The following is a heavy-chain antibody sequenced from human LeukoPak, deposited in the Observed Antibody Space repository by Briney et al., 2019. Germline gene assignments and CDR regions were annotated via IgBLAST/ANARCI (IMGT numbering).Heavy chain of an antibody. J-gene: IGHJ3*02. Sequence: PSETLSLTCTVSGGSVSSYYWTWIRQPPGKGLEWIGYIYYSGSTNYNSSLKSRVTISVDTSKNQFSLKLSSVTAADTAVYYCVRLEDYYDSSGYYHVAFDIWGQGTMVTVSS. CDR3: VRLEDYYDSSGYYHVAFDI. D-gene: IGHD3-22*01. V-gene: IGHV4-59*08. CDR1: GGSVSSYY. CDR2: IYYSGST.